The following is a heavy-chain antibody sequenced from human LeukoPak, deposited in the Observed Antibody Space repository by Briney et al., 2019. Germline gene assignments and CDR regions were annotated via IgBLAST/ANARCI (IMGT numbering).Heavy chain of an antibody. J-gene: IGHJ4*02. Sequence: GASVKVSCKASGYSFTGYYMHWVRQAPGQGLEWMGWINPNSGGTKYAQKFQGRVTMTRDTSISTAYMELSRLRSDDTAVYYCARGGDSSSYYPLGYWGQGTLVTVSS. CDR2: INPNSGGT. CDR1: GYSFTGYY. V-gene: IGHV1-2*02. CDR3: ARGGDSSSYYPLGY. D-gene: IGHD3-22*01.